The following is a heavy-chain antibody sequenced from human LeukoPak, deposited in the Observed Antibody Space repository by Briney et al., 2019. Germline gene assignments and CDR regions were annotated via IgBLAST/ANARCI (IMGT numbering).Heavy chain of an antibody. Sequence: SETLSLTCTVYGGSISSYYWSWIRQPPGKGLEWIGYIYYSGSTNYNPSLKSRVTISVDTSKNQFSLKLSSVTAADTAVYYCARGWQQLTYYYYYMDVWGKGTTVTVSS. J-gene: IGHJ6*03. CDR3: ARGWQQLTYYYYYMDV. CDR2: IYYSGST. CDR1: GGSISSYY. V-gene: IGHV4-59*01. D-gene: IGHD6-13*01.